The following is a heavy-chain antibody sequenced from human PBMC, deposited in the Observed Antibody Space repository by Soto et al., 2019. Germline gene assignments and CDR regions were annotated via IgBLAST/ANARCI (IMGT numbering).Heavy chain of an antibody. Sequence: QVQLVESGGGLVKPGGSLRLSCAASGFTFSDYYMSWIRQAPGKGLEWVSYISSSGSTIYYADSVKGRFTISRDNAKNSLYLQMNSLRAEDTAVYYCARDPAREFYDDFWSGYLNWGQGTLVTVSS. CDR1: GFTFSDYY. J-gene: IGHJ4*02. CDR3: ARDPAREFYDDFWSGYLN. V-gene: IGHV3-11*01. CDR2: ISSSGSTI. D-gene: IGHD3-3*01.